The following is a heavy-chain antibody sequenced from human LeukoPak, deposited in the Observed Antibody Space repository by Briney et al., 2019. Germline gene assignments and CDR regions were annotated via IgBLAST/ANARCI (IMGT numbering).Heavy chain of an antibody. D-gene: IGHD3-10*01. V-gene: IGHV4-4*09. CDR1: GGSISSNC. J-gene: IGHJ4*02. CDR3: GGRGF. Sequence: SETLSLTCTVSGGSISSNCWSWIRQPPGKGLEWIGCIYASGTTNYNPSLKGRLAISVDTSNSQFSLTVRSVTAADTAVYYCGGRGFWGQGTLVTVSS. CDR2: IYASGTT.